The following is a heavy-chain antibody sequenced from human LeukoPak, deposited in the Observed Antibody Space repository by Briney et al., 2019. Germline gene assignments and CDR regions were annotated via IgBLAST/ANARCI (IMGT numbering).Heavy chain of an antibody. CDR2: INPNSGGT. J-gene: IGHJ4*02. Sequence: ASVKVSCKASGYTFTSYYMHWVRQAPGQGLEWMGWINPNSGGTNYAQKFQGRVTMTRDTSISTAYMELSRLRSDDTAVYYCARDLYYDSSGYSTYYFDYWGQGTLVTVSS. CDR1: GYTFTSYY. V-gene: IGHV1-2*02. CDR3: ARDLYYDSSGYSTYYFDY. D-gene: IGHD3-22*01.